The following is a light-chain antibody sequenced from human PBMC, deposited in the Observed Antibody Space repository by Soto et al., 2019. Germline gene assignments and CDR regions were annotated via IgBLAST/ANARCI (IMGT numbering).Light chain of an antibody. V-gene: IGKV4-1*01. J-gene: IGKJ2*01. CDR2: WAS. Sequence: DFVMTQSPDSLAVSLGERATINCKSSQSLLYSSNNKNYLAWYQQKPGQPPELLLYWASTRQSGVPDRFSGSGSGTDSTLTISSLQAEDVAVYYCQQYYSTPYSFGQGTKLEIK. CDR1: QSLLYSSNNKNY. CDR3: QQYYSTPYS.